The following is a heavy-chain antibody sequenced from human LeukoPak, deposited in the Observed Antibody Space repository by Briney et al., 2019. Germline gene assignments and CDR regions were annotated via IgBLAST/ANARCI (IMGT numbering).Heavy chain of an antibody. CDR1: GGSFNGYY. CDR2: INHSGRT. V-gene: IGHV4-34*01. Sequence: SETLSLTCAVYGGSFNGYYWSWIRQPPGKGLEWIGEINHSGRTDYNPSLKSRVTISVDRSKIQFSLKLSSVTAADTAVYYCARAGAWIQLWPRRNWFDPWGQGTLVTVSS. D-gene: IGHD5-18*01. J-gene: IGHJ5*02. CDR3: ARAGAWIQLWPRRNWFDP.